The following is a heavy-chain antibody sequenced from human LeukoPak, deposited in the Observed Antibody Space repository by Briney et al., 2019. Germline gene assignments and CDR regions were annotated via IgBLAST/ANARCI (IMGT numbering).Heavy chain of an antibody. J-gene: IGHJ4*02. Sequence: GGSLRLSCAASGFTFDGYAMHWVRQAPGKGLEWVSGISWNSGSIGYADSVKGRFTISRDNAKNSLYLQMNSLRAEDTALYYCAKSSREDSSGWFDYWGQGTLVTVSS. D-gene: IGHD6-19*01. CDR1: GFTFDGYA. CDR2: ISWNSGSI. V-gene: IGHV3-9*01. CDR3: AKSSREDSSGWFDY.